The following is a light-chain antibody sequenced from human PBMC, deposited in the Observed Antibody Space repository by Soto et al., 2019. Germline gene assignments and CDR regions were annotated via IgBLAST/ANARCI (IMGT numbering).Light chain of an antibody. Sequence: EIVLTQAPGTLSLSPRERATLSCRASQSVTNNYLAWYQQKPGQPPRLLIYGASSRDTGVPDRFSGSGSGTDFTLTISRLESEDFAVYYCQQYYNSAIFGQGTRLEIK. CDR3: QQYYNSAI. CDR1: QSVTNNY. CDR2: GAS. V-gene: IGKV3-20*01. J-gene: IGKJ5*01.